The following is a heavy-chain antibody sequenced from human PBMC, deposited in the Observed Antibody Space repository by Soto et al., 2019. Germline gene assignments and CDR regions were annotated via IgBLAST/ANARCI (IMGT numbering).Heavy chain of an antibody. CDR3: ARLIGNSWLDS. Sequence: QVQLQQSGPGLVKPSQTLSLTCAISGDSVSSNDATWDWIRQSPSRGLEWLGRTYYRSRWQTDYAISVKSRISINPDTSNNQVSLQLNSLTPDDTTVYYCARLIGNSWLDSWGQGTLVTVSS. CDR1: GDSVSSNDAT. D-gene: IGHD3-16*01. J-gene: IGHJ5*01. CDR2: TYYRSRWQT. V-gene: IGHV6-1*01.